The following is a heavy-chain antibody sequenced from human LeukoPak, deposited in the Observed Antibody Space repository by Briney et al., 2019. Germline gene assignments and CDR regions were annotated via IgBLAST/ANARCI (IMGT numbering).Heavy chain of an antibody. CDR3: ARTYYYYYYRDV. V-gene: IGHV4-61*02. CDR1: GGSISSGSYY. CDR2: SYTSGST. J-gene: IGHJ6*03. Sequence: PSQTLSLTCTVSGGSISSGSYYWSWIRQPAGKGLEWIGRSYTSGSTNYNPSRKSRVTISVDTSKNEFSLKLSSVTAADTAVYYCARTYYYYYYRDVWGKGTTVTVSS.